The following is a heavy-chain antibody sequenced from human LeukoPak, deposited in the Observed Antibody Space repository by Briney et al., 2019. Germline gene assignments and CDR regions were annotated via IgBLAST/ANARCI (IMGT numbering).Heavy chain of an antibody. J-gene: IGHJ4*02. Sequence: GGSLRLSCAASGFTFSSYAMSWVRQAPGKGLEWVSAISGSGGSTYYADSVKGRFTISRDNSKNTLYLQMNSLRAEDTAVYYCARDTVVVPAASFDYWGQGTLVTVSS. CDR3: ARDTVVVPAASFDY. CDR1: GFTFSSYA. D-gene: IGHD2-2*01. V-gene: IGHV3-23*01. CDR2: ISGSGGST.